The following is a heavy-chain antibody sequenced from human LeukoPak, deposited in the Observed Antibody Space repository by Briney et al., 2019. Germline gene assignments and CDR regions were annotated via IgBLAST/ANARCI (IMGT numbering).Heavy chain of an antibody. CDR3: AKDGPSGSDPMSAFDI. Sequence: PGGSLRLSCAASVFTFSSYGMYWVRQAPGKGLEWVAFIRSDGNKKYYADSVKGRFTISRDNSRNTLYLQMNSLRAEDTAVYYCAKDGPSGSDPMSAFDIWGQGTMVTVSS. CDR2: IRSDGNKK. D-gene: IGHD1-26*01. CDR1: VFTFSSYG. V-gene: IGHV3-30*02. J-gene: IGHJ3*02.